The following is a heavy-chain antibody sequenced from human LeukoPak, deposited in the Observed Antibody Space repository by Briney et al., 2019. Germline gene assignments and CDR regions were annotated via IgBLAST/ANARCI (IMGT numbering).Heavy chain of an antibody. CDR3: AMGVVPAAPIGGNWFDP. D-gene: IGHD2-2*01. J-gene: IGHJ5*02. CDR2: IIPIFGTA. CDR1: GGTFSSYA. Sequence: ASVKVSCKASGGTFSSYAISWVRQAPGQGLEWMGGIIPIFGTANYAQKFQGRVTITTDESTSTAYMELSSLRSEDTAVYYCAMGVVPAAPIGGNWFDPWGQGTLVTVSS. V-gene: IGHV1-69*05.